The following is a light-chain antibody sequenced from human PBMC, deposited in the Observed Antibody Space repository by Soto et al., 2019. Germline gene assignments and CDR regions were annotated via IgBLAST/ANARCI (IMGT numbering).Light chain of an antibody. CDR3: QQSYSTPLG. CDR2: AAS. Sequence: DIQKTQSPSSLSASVGDRVTITCRASQSISSYLNWYQQKPGKAPKLLIYAASSLQSGVPSRFSGSGSGTDFTLTISSLQPEDFATYYCQQSYSTPLGFGQGTRLEIK. J-gene: IGKJ5*01. CDR1: QSISSY. V-gene: IGKV1-39*01.